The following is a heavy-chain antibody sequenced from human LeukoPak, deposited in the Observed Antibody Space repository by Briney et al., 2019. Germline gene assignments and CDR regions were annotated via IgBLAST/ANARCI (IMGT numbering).Heavy chain of an antibody. J-gene: IGHJ6*02. CDR3: ARGPNPTSSSWYARYYYYGMDV. CDR2: RNPNSGNT. Sequence: GASVKVSCKASGYTFTSYDINWVRQATGQGLEWMGWRNPNSGNTGYAQKFQGRVTMTRNTSISTAYMELTSLRSEDTAVYYCARGPNPTSSSWYARYYYYGMDVLGQGTTVTVSS. D-gene: IGHD6-13*01. CDR1: GYTFTSYD. V-gene: IGHV1-8*01.